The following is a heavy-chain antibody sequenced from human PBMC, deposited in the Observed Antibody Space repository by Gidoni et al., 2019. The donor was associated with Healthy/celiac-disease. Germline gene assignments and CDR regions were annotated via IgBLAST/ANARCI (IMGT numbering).Heavy chain of an antibody. D-gene: IGHD5-12*01. J-gene: IGHJ6*02. CDR1: GYTFTSYY. Sequence: QVQLVQSGAEVKKPGASVKVSCKASGYTFTSYYMHWVRQAPGQGLEWMGLINPSGGSTSYAQKFQGRVTMTRDTSTSTVYMELSSLRSEDTAVYYCATSYVDIVATHYYYYGMDVWGQGTTVTVSS. CDR3: ATSYVDIVATHYYYYGMDV. V-gene: IGHV1-46*01. CDR2: INPSGGST.